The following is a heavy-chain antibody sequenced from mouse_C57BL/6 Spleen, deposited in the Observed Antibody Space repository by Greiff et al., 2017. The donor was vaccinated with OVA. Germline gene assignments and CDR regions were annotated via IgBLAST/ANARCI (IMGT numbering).Heavy chain of an antibody. Sequence: QVQLKESGPGLVAPSQSLSITCTVSGFSLTSYAISWVRQPPGKGLEWLGVIWTGGGTNYNSALKSRLSISKDNSKSQVFLKMNSLQTDDTARYYGARNYGDYSNYVRDWYFDVWGTGTTVTVSS. J-gene: IGHJ1*03. D-gene: IGHD2-5*01. CDR2: IWTGGGT. CDR1: GFSLTSYA. V-gene: IGHV2-9-1*01. CDR3: ARNYGDYSNYVRDWYFDV.